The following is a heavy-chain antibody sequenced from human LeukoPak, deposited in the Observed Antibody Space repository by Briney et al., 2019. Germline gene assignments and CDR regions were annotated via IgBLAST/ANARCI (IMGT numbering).Heavy chain of an antibody. CDR3: AREPYSPPYYYDSSGYLSH. J-gene: IGHJ4*02. CDR1: GFAFSRYW. Sequence: GGALLRSCAAAGFAFSRYWMHWVGQAPGKGLVGVSRINSDGRSAIYADSVKARFTISRDNAKNTLYLQMDSLRAEDTAVYYCAREPYSPPYYYDSSGYLSHWGQGTLVTVSS. D-gene: IGHD3-22*01. V-gene: IGHV3-74*01. CDR2: INSDGRSA.